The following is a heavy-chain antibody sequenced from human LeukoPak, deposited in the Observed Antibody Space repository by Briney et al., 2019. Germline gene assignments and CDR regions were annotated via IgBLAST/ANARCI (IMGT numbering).Heavy chain of an antibody. CDR2: IKQDGSEK. CDR3: ARVGHSSGWKISYYYYYMDV. J-gene: IGHJ6*03. V-gene: IGHV3-7*01. Sequence: PGGSLRLSCAASGFTFSSYWMSWVRQAPGKGLEWVANIKQDGSEKYYVDSVKGRFTISRDNAKNSLYLQMNSLRAEDTAVYYCARVGHSSGWKISYYYYYMDVWGKGTTVTVSS. CDR1: GFTFSSYW. D-gene: IGHD6-19*01.